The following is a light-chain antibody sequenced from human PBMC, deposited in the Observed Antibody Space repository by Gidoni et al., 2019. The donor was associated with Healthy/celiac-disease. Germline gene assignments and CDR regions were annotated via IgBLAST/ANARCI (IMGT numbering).Light chain of an antibody. V-gene: IGKV3-11*01. Sequence: DIVLPQSTATLSLSPGERATLSCRASQSVSSYLAWYQHKPGQAPRLLIYDASNWATGIPARFSGSGSGTDFTLTISSLEPEDFAVYYCQQRSNWPPVFTFGPGTKVDIK. CDR2: DAS. CDR3: QQRSNWPPVFT. J-gene: IGKJ3*01. CDR1: QSVSSY.